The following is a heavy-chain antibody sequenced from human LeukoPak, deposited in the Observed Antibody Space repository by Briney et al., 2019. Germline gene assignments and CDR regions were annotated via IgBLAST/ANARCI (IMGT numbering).Heavy chain of an antibody. V-gene: IGHV3-21*01. CDR1: GFIFSNYD. D-gene: IGHD2-2*02. CDR2: ISATTIYT. CDR3: ARIGLGRYTYGSFDF. Sequence: GGSLRLSCTASGFIFSNYDMTWVRQAPGKGLEWVSSISATTIYTFSADSVRGRFTISRDNVENSLYLQMNNLRGEDTGVYFCARIGLGRYTYGSFDFTGQGTPCTVSS. J-gene: IGHJ4*02.